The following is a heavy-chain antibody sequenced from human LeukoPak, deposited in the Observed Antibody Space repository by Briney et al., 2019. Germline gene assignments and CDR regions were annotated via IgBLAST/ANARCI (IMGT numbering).Heavy chain of an antibody. D-gene: IGHD3-10*01. CDR3: AKDVYYYGWGSYYNPFDY. V-gene: IGHV3-23*01. Sequence: GGSLRLSCAASGFTFSSYAMSWVRQAPGKGLEWVSAISGSGGSTYYADSVKGRFTISRDNSKNTLYLQMNSLRAEDTAVYYCAKDVYYYGWGSYYNPFDYWGQGTLVTVSS. CDR1: GFTFSSYA. CDR2: ISGSGGST. J-gene: IGHJ4*02.